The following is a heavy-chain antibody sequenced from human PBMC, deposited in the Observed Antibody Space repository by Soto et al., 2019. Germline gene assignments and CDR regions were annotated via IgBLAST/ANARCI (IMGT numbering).Heavy chain of an antibody. CDR3: ARDSNYYYYGMDV. Sequence: GGSLRLSCAASGFTVSSNYMSWVRQAPGKGLEWVSVIYSGGSTYYADSVKVRFTISRDNSKNTLYLQMNSLRAEDTAGYYCARDSNYYYYGMDVWGQGTTVTVSS. J-gene: IGHJ6*02. CDR2: IYSGGST. CDR1: GFTVSSNY. V-gene: IGHV3-66*01. D-gene: IGHD2-2*01.